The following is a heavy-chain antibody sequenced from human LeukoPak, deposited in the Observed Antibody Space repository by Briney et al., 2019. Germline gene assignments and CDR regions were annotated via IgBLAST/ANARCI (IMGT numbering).Heavy chain of an antibody. D-gene: IGHD2-15*01. CDR1: GGSFSGYY. V-gene: IGHV4-34*01. CDR3: ARAIRSNIVVVVAATPGGYYFDY. CDR2: INHSGST. J-gene: IGHJ4*02. Sequence: SETLSLTCAVYGGSFSGYYWSWIRQPPGKGLERIGEINHSGSTNYNPSLKSRVTISVDTSKNQFSLKLSSVTAADTAVYYCARAIRSNIVVVVAATPGGYYFDYWGQGTLVTVSS.